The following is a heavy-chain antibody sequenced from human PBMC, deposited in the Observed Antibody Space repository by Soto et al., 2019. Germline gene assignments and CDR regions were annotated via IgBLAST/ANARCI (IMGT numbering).Heavy chain of an antibody. D-gene: IGHD3-3*01. CDR3: AHSYYDFWSGYYYFDY. CDR2: IYWNDDK. V-gene: IGHV2-5*01. CDR1: GFSLSTSGVG. J-gene: IGHJ4*02. Sequence: SGPTLVNPTQTLTLTCTFSGFSLSTSGVGVGWIRQPPGKALEWLALIYWNDDKRYSPSLKSRLTITKDTSKNQVVLTMTNMDPVDTATYYCAHSYYDFWSGYYYFDYWRQLPLVTASS.